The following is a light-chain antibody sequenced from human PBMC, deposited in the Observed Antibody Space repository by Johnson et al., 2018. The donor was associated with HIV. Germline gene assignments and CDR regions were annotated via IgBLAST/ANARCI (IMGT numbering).Light chain of an antibody. Sequence: QSVLTQPPSVSAAPGQKVTISCSGSSSNIGNNYVSWYQQLPGTAPKLLIYDNNKRPSGIPDRFSGSKSGTSATLGITGLQTGDEADYYCGTWDSSLSAHNVSETGTKFTVL. V-gene: IGLV1-51*01. J-gene: IGLJ1*01. CDR1: SSNIGNNY. CDR2: DNN. CDR3: GTWDSSLSAHNV.